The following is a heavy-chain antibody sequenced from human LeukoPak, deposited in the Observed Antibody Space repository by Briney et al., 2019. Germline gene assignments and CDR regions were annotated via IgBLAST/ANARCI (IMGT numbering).Heavy chain of an antibody. V-gene: IGHV3-11*04. D-gene: IGHD4-17*01. CDR2: IRSSGTTI. J-gene: IGHJ6*03. CDR1: GFSFSVSH. Sequence: PGGSLRLSCAGSGFSFSVSHMSWIRQAPGKGLEWISHIRSSGTTIYHTDTVKGRFTISRDTAKNSLYLQMNSLRAEDTAVYYCARGSPTGDYYMDVWGKGTTVTVSS. CDR3: ARGSPTGDYYMDV.